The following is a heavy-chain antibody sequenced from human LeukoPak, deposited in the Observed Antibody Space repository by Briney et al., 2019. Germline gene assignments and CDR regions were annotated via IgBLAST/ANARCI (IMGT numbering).Heavy chain of an antibody. CDR2: INPSVGST. CDR3: ARSPPDSNSLDY. CDR1: GYTFTTYY. V-gene: IGHV1-46*01. D-gene: IGHD4-11*01. Sequence: ASVKVSCKASGYTFTTYYVHWVRQAPGQGLEWMGVINPSVGSTSYAQKFQGRVTMTRDTSTSTVYMELSSLRSEDTAVYYCARSPPDSNSLDYWGQGTLVTVSS. J-gene: IGHJ4*02.